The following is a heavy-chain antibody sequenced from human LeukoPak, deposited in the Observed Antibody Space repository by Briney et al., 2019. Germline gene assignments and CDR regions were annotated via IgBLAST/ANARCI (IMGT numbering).Heavy chain of an antibody. D-gene: IGHD6-13*01. CDR2: ISGSGGST. J-gene: IGHJ6*03. CDR1: GFTFSSYG. V-gene: IGHV3-23*01. Sequence: GGSLRLSCAASGFTFSSYGMSWFGQAPGKGLDWFSAISGSGGSTYYADSVKGRFTISRDNAKNSLYLQMNSLRAEDTAVYYCARGSPYSSSWPQGGYYYMDVWGKGTTVTVSS. CDR3: ARGSPYSSSWPQGGYYYMDV.